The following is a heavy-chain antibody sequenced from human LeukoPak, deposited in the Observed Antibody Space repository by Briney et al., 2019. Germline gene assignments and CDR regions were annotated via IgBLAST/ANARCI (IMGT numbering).Heavy chain of an antibody. J-gene: IGHJ6*02. CDR1: GFTFSSYA. CDR3: ARGGVVAESHPDYYYYYGMDV. V-gene: IGHV3-64*01. D-gene: IGHD3-22*01. CDR2: ISSNGGST. Sequence: PGGSLRLSCAASGFTFSSYAMHWVRQAPGKGLEYVSAISSNGGSTYYANSVKGRFTISRDNSKNTLYLQMGSLRAEDMAVYYCARGGVVAESHPDYYYYYGMDVWGQGTTVTVSS.